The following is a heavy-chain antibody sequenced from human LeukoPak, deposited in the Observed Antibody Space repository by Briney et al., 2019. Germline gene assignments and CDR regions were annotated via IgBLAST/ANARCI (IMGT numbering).Heavy chain of an antibody. CDR2: ISSSGSTI. CDR1: GFTFSDYY. Sequence: GGSLRPSCAASGFTFSDYYMSWIRQAPGKGLEWVSYISSSGSTIYVDSVKGRFTISRDNAKNSLYLQMNSLRAEDTAVYYCARDVRAAAAAYFDYWGQGTLVTVSS. CDR3: ARDVRAAAAAYFDY. D-gene: IGHD6-13*01. J-gene: IGHJ4*02. V-gene: IGHV3-11*01.